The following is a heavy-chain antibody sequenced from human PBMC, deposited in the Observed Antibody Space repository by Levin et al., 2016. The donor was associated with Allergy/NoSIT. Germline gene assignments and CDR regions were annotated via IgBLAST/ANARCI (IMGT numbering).Heavy chain of an antibody. J-gene: IGHJ4*02. CDR3: ARGGQYSYEGYFDY. CDR2: MNSDGSST. Sequence: WIRQPPGKGLVWVSRMNSDGSSTNYADSVKGRFTISRDNAKKTLYLQMNSLRAEDTAVYYCARGGQYSYEGYFDYWGQGTLVTVSS. D-gene: IGHD5-18*01. V-gene: IGHV3-74*01.